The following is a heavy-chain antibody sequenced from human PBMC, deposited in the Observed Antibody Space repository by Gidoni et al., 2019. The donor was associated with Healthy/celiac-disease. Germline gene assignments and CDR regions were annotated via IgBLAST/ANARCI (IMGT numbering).Heavy chain of an antibody. Sequence: EVQLLESGGGWVQPGGSLRRSCAASGVTCSSYAMSWVRQAPGKGLEWFSAISGSGGSTYYADSVKGRFTISRDNSKNTLYLQMNSLRAEDTAVYYCAKGARELGTSWYFDLWGRGTLVTVSS. CDR1: GVTCSSYA. V-gene: IGHV3-23*01. CDR2: ISGSGGST. D-gene: IGHD7-27*01. J-gene: IGHJ2*01. CDR3: AKGARELGTSWYFDL.